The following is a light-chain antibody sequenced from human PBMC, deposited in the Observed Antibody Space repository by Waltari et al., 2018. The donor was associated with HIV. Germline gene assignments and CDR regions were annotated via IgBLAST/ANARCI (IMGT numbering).Light chain of an antibody. CDR3: CSYAGSYVV. CDR1: STDLGGYIF. Sequence: QSALTQPRSVSGSPGQSVTISCTGTSTDLGGYIFVSWYQQHPGKAPKLMIYDVSKRPSGVPDRFSGSKSGNTASLTISGLQAEDEADYYCCSYAGSYVVFGGGTKLTVL. V-gene: IGLV2-11*01. CDR2: DVS. J-gene: IGLJ2*01.